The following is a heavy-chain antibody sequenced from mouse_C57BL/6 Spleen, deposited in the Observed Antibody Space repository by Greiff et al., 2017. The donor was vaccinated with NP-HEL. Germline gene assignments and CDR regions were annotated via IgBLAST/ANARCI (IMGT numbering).Heavy chain of an antibody. J-gene: IGHJ2*01. Sequence: VQLQQPGAELVRPGSSVKLSCKASGYTFTSYWMHWVKQRPIQGLEWIGNIDPSDSETHYNQKFKDKATLTVDKSSSTAYMQLSSLTSEDSAVYYCAREYYKDYFDYWGQGTTLTVSS. CDR3: AREYYKDYFDY. D-gene: IGHD2-12*01. CDR1: GYTFTSYW. V-gene: IGHV1-52*01. CDR2: IDPSDSET.